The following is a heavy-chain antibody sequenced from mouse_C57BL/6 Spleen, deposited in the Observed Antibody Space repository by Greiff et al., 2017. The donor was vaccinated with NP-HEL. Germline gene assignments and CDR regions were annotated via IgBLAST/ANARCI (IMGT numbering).Heavy chain of an antibody. J-gene: IGHJ4*01. CDR2: IDPSDSYT. CDR1: GYTFTSYW. CDR3: ARGGSRSYYAMDY. Sequence: QVQLQQSGAELVMPGASVKLSCKASGYTFTSYWMHWVKQRPGQGLEWIGEIDPSDSYTNYNQKFKGKSTLTVDKSSSPAYMQLSSLTSEDSAVYYCARGGSRSYYAMDYWGQGTSVTVSS. D-gene: IGHD1-1*01. V-gene: IGHV1-69*01.